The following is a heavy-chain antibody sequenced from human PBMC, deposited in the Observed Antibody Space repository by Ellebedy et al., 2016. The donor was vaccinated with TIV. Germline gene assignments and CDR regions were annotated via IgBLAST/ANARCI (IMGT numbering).Heavy chain of an antibody. CDR2: IYYSGST. CDR3: ARGGLRSGYDFVY. Sequence: SETLSLXXTVSGGSISSGGYYWSWIRQHPGKGLEWIGYIYYSGSTYYNPSLKSRVTISVDTSKNQFSLKLSSVTAADTAVYYCARGGLRSGYDFVYWGQGTLVTVSS. D-gene: IGHD5-12*01. J-gene: IGHJ4*02. V-gene: IGHV4-31*03. CDR1: GGSISSGGYY.